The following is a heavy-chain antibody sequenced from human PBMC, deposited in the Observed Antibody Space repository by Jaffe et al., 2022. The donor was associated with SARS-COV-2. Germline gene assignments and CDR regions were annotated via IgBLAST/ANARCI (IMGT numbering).Heavy chain of an antibody. V-gene: IGHV3-30*18. J-gene: IGHJ6*02. D-gene: IGHD3-3*01. Sequence: QVQLVESGGGVVQPGRSLRLSCAASGFTFSSYGMHWVRQAPGKGLEWVAVISYDGSNKYYADSVKGRFTISRDNSKNTLYLQMNSLRAEDTAVYYCAKDLLTIFGVSYYYYGMDVWGQGTTVTVSS. CDR3: AKDLLTIFGVSYYYYGMDV. CDR1: GFTFSSYG. CDR2: ISYDGSNK.